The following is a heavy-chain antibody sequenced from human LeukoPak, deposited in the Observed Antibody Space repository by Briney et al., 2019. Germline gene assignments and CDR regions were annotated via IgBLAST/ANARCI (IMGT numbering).Heavy chain of an antibody. D-gene: IGHD3-10*01. CDR1: VGSISSGGYS. CDR2: IYYSGST. CDR3: ARVSSINLFRGQPTPSKTDL. Sequence: SETLSLTCTVSVGSISSGGYSWSWIRQHPGKGLEWIGYIYYSGSTYYNPSLKSRVTISVDTSKNQFSLKPSSVTAADTAVYYCARVSSINLFRGQPTPSKTDLWGQGTLVTVSS. J-gene: IGHJ4*02. V-gene: IGHV4-31*03.